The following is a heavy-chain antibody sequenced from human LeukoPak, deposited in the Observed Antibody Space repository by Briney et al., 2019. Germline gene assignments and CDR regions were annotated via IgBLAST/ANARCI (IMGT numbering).Heavy chain of an antibody. J-gene: IGHJ4*02. V-gene: IGHV3-23*01. Sequence: PAGSLRLSCEVSGFTFSSYAMGWVRQAPGKGLAWVSVISSSAYGKYYADSVKGRFTISRDNPKTPLYLTINNLSAEDTAVYYCANPLKKYTSGGNSDYWGQGILVPVSS. CDR1: GFTFSSYA. CDR3: ANPLKKYTSGGNSDY. CDR2: ISSSAYGK. D-gene: IGHD1-26*01.